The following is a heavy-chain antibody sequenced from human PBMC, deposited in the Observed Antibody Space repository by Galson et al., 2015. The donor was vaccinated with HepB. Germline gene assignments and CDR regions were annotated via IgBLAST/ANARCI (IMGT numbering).Heavy chain of an antibody. CDR2: IYYSGSI. Sequence: SETLSLTCTVSGGSISTSSYYWDWIRQPPGKGLEWIGSIYYSGSIYYNPSLKSRVTISVDTSKNQFSLKLTSVNAAGTAVYYCATLSYSSPYRYYGLDVWGQGTTVTVSS. D-gene: IGHD4-11*01. CDR3: ATLSYSSPYRYYGLDV. V-gene: IGHV4-39*01. CDR1: GGSISTSSYY. J-gene: IGHJ6*02.